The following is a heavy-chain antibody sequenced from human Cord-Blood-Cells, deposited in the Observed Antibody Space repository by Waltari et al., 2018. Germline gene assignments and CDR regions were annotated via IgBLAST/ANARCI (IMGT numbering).Heavy chain of an antibody. Sequence: QVQLVESGGGVVQPGGSLRLSCAASGFTFSSYGMHWVRQAPGKGLEWVAFIVYDGSNKYYADSVKGRFTISRDNSKNTLYLQMNSLRAEDTAVYYCAKDEDSSGWYSNWGQGTLVTVSS. CDR1: GFTFSSYG. CDR2: IVYDGSNK. CDR3: AKDEDSSGWYSN. V-gene: IGHV3-30*02. D-gene: IGHD6-19*01. J-gene: IGHJ4*02.